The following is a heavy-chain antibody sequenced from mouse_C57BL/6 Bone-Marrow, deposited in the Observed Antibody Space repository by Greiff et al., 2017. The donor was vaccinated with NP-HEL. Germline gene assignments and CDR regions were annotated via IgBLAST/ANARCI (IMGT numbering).Heavy chain of an antibody. V-gene: IGHV1-53*01. J-gene: IGHJ3*01. Sequence: QVQLQQPGTELVKPGASVKLSGKASGYTFTSYWLHWGKLRPGQGLEWIGNIIPSNGGTNYNEKFKGKATLTVDKSSSTAYMQLSSLTSEDSAVYYCARDPSTMVTTGFAYWGQGTLVTVSA. CDR1: GYTFTSYW. CDR3: ARDPSTMVTTGFAY. CDR2: IIPSNGGT. D-gene: IGHD2-2*01.